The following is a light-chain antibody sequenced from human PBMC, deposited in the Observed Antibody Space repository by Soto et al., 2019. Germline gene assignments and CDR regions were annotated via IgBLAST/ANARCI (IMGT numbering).Light chain of an antibody. J-gene: IGKJ5*01. CDR1: QAISKY. V-gene: IGKV1-39*01. Sequence: QMTQSPSSLSASVGDRVTITCRSSQAISKYVSWYQQEPRKAPRLLIYAASSLQSGVPSRFSASGSGTDFTLTISSLQPEDFATYYCQQSYSTPLTFGGGTRLEI. CDR3: QQSYSTPLT. CDR2: AAS.